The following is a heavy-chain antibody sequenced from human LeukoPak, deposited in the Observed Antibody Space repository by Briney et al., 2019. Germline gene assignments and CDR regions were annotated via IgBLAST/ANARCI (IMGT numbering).Heavy chain of an antibody. Sequence: SETLSLTCTVSGYSISSGYYWGWIRQPPGKGLAWIGSIYHSGSTYYNPSLKSRVTISVDTTTNQFSLKLSSVTAADTAVYYCARRRPGTNFDYWGQGTLVTVSS. D-gene: IGHD1-1*01. CDR1: GYSISSGYY. J-gene: IGHJ4*02. V-gene: IGHV4-38-2*02. CDR3: ARRRPGTNFDY. CDR2: IYHSGST.